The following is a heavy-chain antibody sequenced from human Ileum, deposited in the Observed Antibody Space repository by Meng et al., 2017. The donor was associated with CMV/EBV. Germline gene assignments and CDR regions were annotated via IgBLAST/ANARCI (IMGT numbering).Heavy chain of an antibody. Sequence: NSVASNWIRQSPSGGLEWLGRTFYRSKWYNEYAQSVKGRVTINPETSKNQFSLQLSSVNSEDTAVYYCARDLHYGSVSYNNYLDYWGQGTLVTVSS. D-gene: IGHD3-10*01. V-gene: IGHV6-1*01. CDR2: TFYRSKWYN. CDR1: NSVA. CDR3: ARDLHYGSVSYNNYLDY. J-gene: IGHJ4*01.